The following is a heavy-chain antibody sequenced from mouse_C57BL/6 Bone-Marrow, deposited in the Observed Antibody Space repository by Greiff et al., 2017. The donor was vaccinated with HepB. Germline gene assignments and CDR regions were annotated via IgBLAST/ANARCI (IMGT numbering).Heavy chain of an antibody. D-gene: IGHD1-1*01. J-gene: IGHJ4*01. CDR2: IYWDDDK. V-gene: IGHV8-12*01. CDR3: ARKFITTVVGYYAMDY. CDR1: GFSLSTSGMG. Sequence: QVTLKVSGPGILQSSQTLSLTCSFSGFSLSTSGMGVSWIRQPSGKGLEWLAHIYWDDDKRYNPSLKSRLTISKDTSRNQVFLKITSVDTADTATYYCARKFITTVVGYYAMDYWGQGTSVTVSS.